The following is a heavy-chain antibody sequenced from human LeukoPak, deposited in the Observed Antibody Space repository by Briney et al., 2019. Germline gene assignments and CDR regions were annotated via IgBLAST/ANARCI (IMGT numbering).Heavy chain of an antibody. J-gene: IGHJ4*02. V-gene: IGHV3-7*01. CDR3: ARDLYGVPGGFFY. CDR1: GFTFSSYW. Sequence: PGGSLRLSCAASGFTFSSYWMSWVRQAPGKGLEWVANIKQDGSEKYYVDSVKGRFTISRDNAKNSLYLEMNSLRAEDTAVYYCARDLYGVPGGFFYWGQGTLVTVSS. CDR2: IKQDGSEK. D-gene: IGHD3-10*02.